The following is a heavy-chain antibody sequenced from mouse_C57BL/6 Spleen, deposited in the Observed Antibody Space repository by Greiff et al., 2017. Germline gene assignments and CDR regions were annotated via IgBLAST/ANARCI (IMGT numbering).Heavy chain of an antibody. D-gene: IGHD2-4*01. CDR3: ARERPYDYDY. J-gene: IGHJ2*01. CDR2: IYPGDGDT. CDR1: GYAFSSSW. Sequence: QVQLQQSGPELVKPGASVKISCKASGYAFSSSWMNWVKQRPGKGLEWIGRIYPGDGDTNYNGKFKGKATLTADKSSSTAYMQLSSLTSEDSAVYFCARERPYDYDYWGQGTTRTVSS. V-gene: IGHV1-82*01.